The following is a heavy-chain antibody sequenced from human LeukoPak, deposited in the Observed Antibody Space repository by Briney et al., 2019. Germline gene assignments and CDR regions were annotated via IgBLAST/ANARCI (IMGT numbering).Heavy chain of an antibody. D-gene: IGHD3-22*01. CDR3: ARGGPPWSDYYDSSGFIDY. CDR2: INHSGST. J-gene: IGHJ4*02. V-gene: IGHV4-34*01. Sequence: PSETLSLTCAVYGGSFSGYYWSWIRQPPGKGLEWIGEINHSGSTNYNPSLKSRVTISVDTSKNQFSLKLSSVTAADTAVYYCARGGPPWSDYYDSSGFIDYWGQGTLVTVSS. CDR1: GGSFSGYY.